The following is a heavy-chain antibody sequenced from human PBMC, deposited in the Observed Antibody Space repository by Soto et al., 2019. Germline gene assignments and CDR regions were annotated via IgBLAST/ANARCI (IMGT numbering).Heavy chain of an antibody. D-gene: IGHD6-13*01. CDR2: ISYDGSNK. J-gene: IGHJ6*01. CDR3: AIIAAAGNYGMDV. Sequence: QVQLVESGGGVVQPGRSLRLSCAASGFTFSSYGMHWVRQAPGKGLEWVAVISYDGSNKYYADSVQGRFTISRDNSKNTLYLQMNSLRAEDTAVYYCAIIAAAGNYGMDVWGQGTTVTVSS. CDR1: GFTFSSYG. V-gene: IGHV3-30*03.